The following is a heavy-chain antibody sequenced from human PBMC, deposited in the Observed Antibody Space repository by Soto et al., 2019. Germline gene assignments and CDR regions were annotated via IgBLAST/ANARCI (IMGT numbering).Heavy chain of an antibody. CDR1: GGSISSYY. J-gene: IGHJ4*02. D-gene: IGHD3-10*01. Sequence: QVQLQESGPGLVKPSETLSLTCTVSGGSISSYYWSWIRQPPGKGLEWIGYIYYSGSTNYNPSLKSRVTIXXDXSXXQFSLKLSSVTAADTAVYYCARDSMVRGVIGHFDYWGQGTLVTVSS. CDR2: IYYSGST. V-gene: IGHV4-59*01. CDR3: ARDSMVRGVIGHFDY.